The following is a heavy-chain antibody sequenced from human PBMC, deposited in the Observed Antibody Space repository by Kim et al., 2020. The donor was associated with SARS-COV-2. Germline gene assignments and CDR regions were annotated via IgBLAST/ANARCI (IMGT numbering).Heavy chain of an antibody. Sequence: FQGRVTMTADESTSTAYMELSSLRSEDTAVYYCARDRLYYYDSSGYYLDYWGQGTLVTVSS. CDR3: ARDRLYYYDSSGYYLDY. D-gene: IGHD3-22*01. J-gene: IGHJ4*02. V-gene: IGHV1-69*01.